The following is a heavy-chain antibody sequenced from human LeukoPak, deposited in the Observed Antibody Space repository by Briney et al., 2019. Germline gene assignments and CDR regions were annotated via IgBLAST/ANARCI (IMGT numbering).Heavy chain of an antibody. D-gene: IGHD5-24*01. Sequence: GGSLRLSCAASRVTFRNHGMSWVRQAPGKGLEWVSGIIGTGDSRFYADPVKGRFTISRDNSRNTLYLHMNRLRVDDTAVYYCASLYNDYGDYWGQGALVTVSS. CDR1: RVTFRNHG. V-gene: IGHV3-23*01. CDR3: ASLYNDYGDY. CDR2: IIGTGDSR. J-gene: IGHJ4*02.